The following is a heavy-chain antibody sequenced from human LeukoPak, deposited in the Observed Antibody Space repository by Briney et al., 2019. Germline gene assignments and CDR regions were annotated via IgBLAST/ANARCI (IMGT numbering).Heavy chain of an antibody. Sequence: PGGSLRLSCAASGFTFSSYRMSWFGQAPWKGLEWVSSISSSSSYIYYGEFTKGRFNTSSDNAKNSLYLQMNSLSAEDTAMYYCATDLVYWGQGTLVTVSS. V-gene: IGHV3-21*01. D-gene: IGHD2-15*01. J-gene: IGHJ4*02. CDR2: ISSSSSYI. CDR1: GFTFSSYR. CDR3: ATDLVY.